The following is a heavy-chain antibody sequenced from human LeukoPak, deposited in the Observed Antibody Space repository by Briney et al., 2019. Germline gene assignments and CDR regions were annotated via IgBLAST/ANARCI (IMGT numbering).Heavy chain of an antibody. Sequence: GGSLRLSCAASGLTFSSYGMSWVRQAPGKGMECVSAISGSGGSTYYADSVKGRFTIPRDNSKNTLYLQMTSLRAEDTAVYYCAKDFDILTGYQYYFDYWGQGTLVTVSS. V-gene: IGHV3-23*01. J-gene: IGHJ4*02. CDR1: GLTFSSYG. CDR2: ISGSGGST. CDR3: AKDFDILTGYQYYFDY. D-gene: IGHD3-9*01.